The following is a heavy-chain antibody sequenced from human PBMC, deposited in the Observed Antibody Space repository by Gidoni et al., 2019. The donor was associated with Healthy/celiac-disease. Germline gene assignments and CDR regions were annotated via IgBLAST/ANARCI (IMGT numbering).Heavy chain of an antibody. CDR2: ISSSSSYI. CDR1: GFTFSSYS. Sequence: EVQLVESGGGLVKPGGSLRLSWAASGFTFSSYSMNWVRQAPGKGLEWVSSISSSSSYIYYADSVKGRFTISRDNAKNSLYLQMNSLRAEDTAVYYCARLITGTVVNWFDPWGQGTLVTVSS. CDR3: ARLITGTVVNWFDP. J-gene: IGHJ5*02. V-gene: IGHV3-21*01. D-gene: IGHD1-20*01.